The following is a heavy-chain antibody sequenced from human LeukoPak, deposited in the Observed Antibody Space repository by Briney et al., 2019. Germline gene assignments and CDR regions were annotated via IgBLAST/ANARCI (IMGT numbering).Heavy chain of an antibody. CDR3: ARVVGAPGPFDY. CDR2: IYYSGST. CDR1: GGSISSSSYY. V-gene: IGHV4-39*01. Sequence: SETLSLTCTVSGGSISSSSYYWGWIRQPPGKGLEWIGSIYYSGSTYYNPSLKSRVTISVDTSKNQFSLKLSSVTAADTAVYYCARVVGAPGPFDYWGQGTLVTVSS. J-gene: IGHJ4*02. D-gene: IGHD1-26*01.